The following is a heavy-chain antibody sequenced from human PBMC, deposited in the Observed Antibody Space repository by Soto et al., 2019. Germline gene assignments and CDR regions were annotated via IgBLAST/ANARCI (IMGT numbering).Heavy chain of an antibody. Sequence: GGSLRLSCAASGFSFSDHYLDWVRQAPGKGLEWVARTRNKANRYTTEYAASVKGRFTISRDDSKNSLYLQMSSLQTEDTAVYYCGRVGDYNFWSGTDYWGQGTLVTVSS. CDR2: TRNKANRYTT. CDR3: GRVGDYNFWSGTDY. CDR1: GFSFSDHY. V-gene: IGHV3-72*01. J-gene: IGHJ4*02. D-gene: IGHD3-3*01.